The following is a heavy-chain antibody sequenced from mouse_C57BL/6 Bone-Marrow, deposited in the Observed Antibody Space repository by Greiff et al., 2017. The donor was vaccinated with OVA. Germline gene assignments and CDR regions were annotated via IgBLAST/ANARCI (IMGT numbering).Heavy chain of an antibody. J-gene: IGHJ3*01. V-gene: IGHV14-2*01. CDR2: IDPVAGEP. D-gene: IGHD1-1*01. CDR1: GFTFKDSY. CDR3: ATYYYGSSRAWFAY. Sequence: VQLQHSGAELVKPGASVKLSCTASGFTFKDSYMHWVQQRTEQGLEWIGWIDPVAGEPKSAPKFQGTATITADTSSNTAYLQLSSLTSEDTAVYYCATYYYGSSRAWFAYWGQGTLVTVSA.